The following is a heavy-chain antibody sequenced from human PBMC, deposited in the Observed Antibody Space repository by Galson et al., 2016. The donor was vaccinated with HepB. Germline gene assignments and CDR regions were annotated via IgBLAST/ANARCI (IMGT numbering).Heavy chain of an antibody. CDR2: AYYRSKWYV. CDR1: GDSVSSINAT. J-gene: IGHJ5*02. Sequence: CAISGDSVSSINATWNWIRQSPSRGLEWLGRAYYRSKWYVDYAVSVKSRITINPDTSKNQFSLQLISVTPDNTAMYYCVRGASQWLVWWFDPWGQGTLVTVSS. D-gene: IGHD6-19*01. V-gene: IGHV6-1*01. CDR3: VRGASQWLVWWFDP.